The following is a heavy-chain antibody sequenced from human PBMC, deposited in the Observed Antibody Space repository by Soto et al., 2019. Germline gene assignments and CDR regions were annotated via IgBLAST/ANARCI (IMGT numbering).Heavy chain of an antibody. CDR3: ARDSWSFDY. J-gene: IGHJ4*02. CDR2: ISYDGSNK. Sequence: GGSLRLSCAASGFTFSSNAMHWVRQAPGKGLEWVAVISYDGSNKYYADSVKGRFTISRDNSKNTLFLQMNSLRAEDTALYYCARDSWSFDYWGQGTLVTVSS. D-gene: IGHD2-8*01. V-gene: IGHV3-30-3*01. CDR1: GFTFSSNA.